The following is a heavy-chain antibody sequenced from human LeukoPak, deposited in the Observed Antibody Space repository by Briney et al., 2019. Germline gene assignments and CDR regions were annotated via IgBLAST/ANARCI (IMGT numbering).Heavy chain of an antibody. V-gene: IGHV1-69*13. Sequence: GASVKVSCKASGGTFSSYAISWVRQAPGQGLEWMGGIIPIFGTANYAQKFQGRVTITADESTSTAYMELSSLRSEDTAAYYCARDFRSYFDYWGQGTLVTVSS. J-gene: IGHJ4*02. CDR1: GGTFSSYA. CDR2: IIPIFGTA. CDR3: ARDFRSYFDY.